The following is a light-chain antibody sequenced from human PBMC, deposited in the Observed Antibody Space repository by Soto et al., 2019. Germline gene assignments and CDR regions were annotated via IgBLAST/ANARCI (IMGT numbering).Light chain of an antibody. J-gene: IGKJ1*01. CDR1: QSISSW. CDR3: QQYNSYSPTT. V-gene: IGKV1-5*03. Sequence: DIQMTQSPSTLSASVGDRVTITCRASQSISSWLAWYQQKPGKAPKLLIYKASSLESGVPSRFSGSGSGTEFTLTIISLQPDDFATYYCQQYNSYSPTTFGQGTKGEIK. CDR2: KAS.